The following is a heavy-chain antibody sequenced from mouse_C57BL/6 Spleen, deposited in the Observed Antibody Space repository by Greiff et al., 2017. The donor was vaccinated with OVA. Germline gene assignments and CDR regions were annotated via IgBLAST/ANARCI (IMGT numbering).Heavy chain of an antibody. CDR2: IYPRSGNT. CDR3: AEGKGSFDY. CDR1: GYTFTSYG. V-gene: IGHV1-81*01. Sequence: QVHVKQSGAELARPGASVKLSCKASGYTFTSYGISWVKQRTGQGLEWIGEIYPRSGNTYYNEKFKGKATLTADKSSSTAYMELRSLTSEDSAVYFCAEGKGSFDYWGQGTTLTVSS. D-gene: IGHD1-1*01. J-gene: IGHJ2*01.